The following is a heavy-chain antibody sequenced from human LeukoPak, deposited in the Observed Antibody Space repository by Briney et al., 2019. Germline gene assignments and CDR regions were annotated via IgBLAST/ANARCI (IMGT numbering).Heavy chain of an antibody. CDR2: ISYDGGNI. CDR1: GFTFDNYA. D-gene: IGHD1-14*01. CDR3: ARGVEPLAANTLAY. J-gene: IGHJ4*02. Sequence: PGGSLRLSCAPSGFTFDNYAMHWVRQAPGKGLEWVALISYDGGNIYYADSVQGRFTISRDNSKNTLYLEMNSLSPDDTAVYYCARGVEPLAANTLAYWGQGTLVTVSS. V-gene: IGHV3-30*14.